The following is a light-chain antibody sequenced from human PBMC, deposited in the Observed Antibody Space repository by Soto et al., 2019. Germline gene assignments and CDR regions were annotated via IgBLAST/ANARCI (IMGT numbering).Light chain of an antibody. CDR2: KAS. V-gene: IGKV1-5*03. CDR1: QSISSW. CDR3: QQYGSSPRT. Sequence: DIQMTQSPSILSASVGDRVTITCRASQSISSWLAWYQQKPGKAPNLLIHKASHLESGVPSRFSGSGSGTEFTLTISSLQPGDFAVYYCQQYGSSPRTFGQGTKLEIK. J-gene: IGKJ2*01.